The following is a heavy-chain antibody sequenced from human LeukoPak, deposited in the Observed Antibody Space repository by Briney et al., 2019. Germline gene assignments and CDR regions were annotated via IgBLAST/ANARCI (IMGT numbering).Heavy chain of an antibody. CDR2: ISTTGTFM. CDR3: AGLKSLDP. Sequence: GGSLRLSCAPSGFTYSNYDLNWVRQAPGKGLEWVSSISTTGTFMYYADSVKGRFTISRDNAKNSLYLQMNSLTGEDTAVYYCAGLKSLDPWGPGALVTVSS. D-gene: IGHD5/OR15-5a*01. CDR1: GFTYSNYD. V-gene: IGHV3-21*01. J-gene: IGHJ5*02.